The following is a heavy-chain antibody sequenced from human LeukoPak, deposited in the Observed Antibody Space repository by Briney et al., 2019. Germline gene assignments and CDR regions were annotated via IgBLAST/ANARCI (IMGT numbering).Heavy chain of an antibody. Sequence: GGSLRLSCAASGFTFSSYGMSWVRQAPGKGLEWVSSISGSGGSTYYADSVKGRFTISRDNSKNTLYLQMNSLRAEDTAVYYCAKRRYTYDGFDLWGQGTMVTVSS. D-gene: IGHD5-18*01. CDR3: AKRRYTYDGFDL. CDR1: GFTFSSYG. J-gene: IGHJ3*01. V-gene: IGHV3-23*01. CDR2: ISGSGGST.